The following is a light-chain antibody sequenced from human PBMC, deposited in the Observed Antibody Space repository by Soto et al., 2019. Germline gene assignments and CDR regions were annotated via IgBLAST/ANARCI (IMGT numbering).Light chain of an antibody. CDR2: DAS. V-gene: IGKV3-11*01. CDR1: QSVSSY. J-gene: IGKJ5*01. CDR3: QQRSNWPPSIT. Sequence: EIVLTQSPATLSLSPGERATLSCRASQSVSSYLAWYQQKPGKATRLLIYDASNRATGIPARFSGSGSGTDFNLTISSLETQDFAVYYCQQRSNWPPSITFGQGTRLEIK.